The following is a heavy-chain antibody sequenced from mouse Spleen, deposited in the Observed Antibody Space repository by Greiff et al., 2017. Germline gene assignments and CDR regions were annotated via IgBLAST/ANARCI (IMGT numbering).Heavy chain of an antibody. V-gene: IGHV5-15*02. J-gene: IGHJ2*01. D-gene: IGHD2-4*01. CDR3: ARSEMITRYFDY. CDR1: GFTFSDYG. Sequence: EVKVVESGGGLVQPGGSRKLSCAASGFTFSDYGMAWVRQAPGKGPEWVAFISNLAYSIYYADTVTGRFTISRENAKNTLYLEMSSLRSEDTAMYYCARSEMITRYFDYWGQGTTLTVSS. CDR2: ISNLAYSI.